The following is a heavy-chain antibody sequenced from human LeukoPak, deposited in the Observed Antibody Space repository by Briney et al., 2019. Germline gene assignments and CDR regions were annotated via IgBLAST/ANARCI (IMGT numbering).Heavy chain of an antibody. Sequence: SVKVSCKASGYTFTGYYIHWVRQAPGQGLEWMGWINPNSGGIKYAQKFQGRVTMTRDTSISTAYMELSRLISDDTAVYYCARAQTYCSGVTCYSDSWGQGTLVTVSS. D-gene: IGHD2-15*01. CDR2: INPNSGGI. CDR1: GYTFTGYY. V-gene: IGHV1-2*02. J-gene: IGHJ4*02. CDR3: ARAQTYCSGVTCYSDS.